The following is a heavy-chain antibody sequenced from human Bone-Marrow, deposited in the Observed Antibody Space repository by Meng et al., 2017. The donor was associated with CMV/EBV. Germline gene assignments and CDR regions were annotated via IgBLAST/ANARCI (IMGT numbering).Heavy chain of an antibody. J-gene: IGHJ4*02. CDR3: ARDRSYYYDSSGSPSFFDY. CDR2: ISSSSSYI. D-gene: IGHD3-22*01. Sequence: GGSLRLSCAASGFTFSSYSMNWVRQAPGKGLEWVSSISSSSSYIYYADSVKGRFTISRDNAKNSLYLQMNSLRAEDTAVYYCARDRSYYYDSSGSPSFFDYWGQGTLVTVSS. CDR1: GFTFSSYS. V-gene: IGHV3-21*01.